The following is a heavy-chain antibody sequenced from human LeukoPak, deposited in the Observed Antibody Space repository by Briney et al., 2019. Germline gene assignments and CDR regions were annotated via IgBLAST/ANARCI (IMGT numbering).Heavy chain of an antibody. D-gene: IGHD4-17*01. V-gene: IGHV3-21*01. CDR3: ASLSDYGDARY. Sequence: GGALRLSCAASGFTFSSYSMNWVRQAPGKGLEWVSSISSSSSYIYYAGSVKGRFTISRDNAKNSLYLQMNSLRAEDTAVYYCASLSDYGDARYWGQGTLVTVSS. CDR1: GFTFSSYS. J-gene: IGHJ4*02. CDR2: ISSSSSYI.